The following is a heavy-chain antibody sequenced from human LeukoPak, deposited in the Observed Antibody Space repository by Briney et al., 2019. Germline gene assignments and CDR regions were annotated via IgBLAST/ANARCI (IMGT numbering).Heavy chain of an antibody. J-gene: IGHJ6*03. CDR1: GYTFTSYG. V-gene: IGHV1-18*01. CDR3: ARGWYQLLGFYYYYYMDV. CDR2: ISAYNGNT. D-gene: IGHD2-2*01. Sequence: ASVKVSCKASGYTFTSYGISWVRQAPGQGLEWMGWISAYNGNTNYAQKLQGRVTMTTDISTSTAYMELRSLRSDDTAVYYCARGWYQLLGFYYYYYMDVWGKGTTVTVSS.